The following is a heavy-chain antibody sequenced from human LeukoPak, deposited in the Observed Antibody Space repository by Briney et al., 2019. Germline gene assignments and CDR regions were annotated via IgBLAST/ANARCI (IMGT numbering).Heavy chain of an antibody. CDR1: GGSINEYY. Sequence: SEALSLTCTVSGGSINEYYRSWIRRPPGKGLEYIGDVHYSGSPDQNPSLQSRVIISVDTSKNRFSLKLPSVAAADTAVYYCARLRWALSYFDFWGQGILVTVSS. CDR3: ARLRWALSYFDF. V-gene: IGHV4-59*08. D-gene: IGHD3-16*01. CDR2: VHYSGSP. J-gene: IGHJ4*02.